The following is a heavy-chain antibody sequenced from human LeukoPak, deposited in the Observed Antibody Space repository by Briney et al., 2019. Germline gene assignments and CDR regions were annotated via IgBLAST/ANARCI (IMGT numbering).Heavy chain of an antibody. CDR3: ARARYSSSWSDY. CDR2: INSDGSST. Sequence: LTGGSLRLSCAASGFTFSSYWMHSVRQAPGKGLVWVSRINSDGSSTSYADSVKGRFTISRDNAKNTLYLQMNSLRAEDTAVYYCARARYSSSWSDYWGQGTLVTVSS. J-gene: IGHJ4*02. CDR1: GFTFSSYW. V-gene: IGHV3-74*01. D-gene: IGHD6-13*01.